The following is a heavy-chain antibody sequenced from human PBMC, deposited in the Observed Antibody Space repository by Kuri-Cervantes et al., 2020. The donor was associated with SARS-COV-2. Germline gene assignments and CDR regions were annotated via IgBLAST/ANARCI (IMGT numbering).Heavy chain of an antibody. J-gene: IGHJ6*03. CDR3: ARYYSGSYYYYYMDV. CDR2: ISSSSSTI. V-gene: IGHV3-48*01. D-gene: IGHD1-26*01. CDR1: GFPFSSYW. Sequence: GESLKISCAASGFPFSSYWMSWVRQAPGKGLEWVSYISSSSSTIYYADFVKGRFTISRDNAKNSLYLQMNSLRAEDTAVYYCARYYSGSYYYYYMDVWGKGTTVTVSS.